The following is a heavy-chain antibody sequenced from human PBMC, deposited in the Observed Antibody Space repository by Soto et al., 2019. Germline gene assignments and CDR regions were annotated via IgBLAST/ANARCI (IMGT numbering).Heavy chain of an antibody. Sequence: EASVKVSCKASGGTFSSYAISWVRQAPGQGLEWMGGIIPIFGTANYAQKFQGRVTITADESTSTAYMELSSLRSEDTAVYYCAREPYYYDSSGYYNWFDPWGQGTLVTVSS. CDR3: AREPYYYDSSGYYNWFDP. CDR1: GGTFSSYA. CDR2: IIPIFGTA. D-gene: IGHD3-22*01. V-gene: IGHV1-69*13. J-gene: IGHJ5*02.